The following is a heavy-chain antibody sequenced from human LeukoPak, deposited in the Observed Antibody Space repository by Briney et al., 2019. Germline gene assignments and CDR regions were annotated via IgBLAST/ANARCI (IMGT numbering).Heavy chain of an antibody. D-gene: IGHD6-19*01. CDR2: INHSGST. J-gene: IGHJ4*02. CDR1: GGSFSGYY. V-gene: IGHV4-34*01. Sequence: SETLSLTCAVYGGSFSGYYWSWIRQPPGKGLEWIGEINHSGSTNYNPSLKSRVTISVDTSKNQRSLKLSSVTAADTAVYYCARQQDVAGTRVDYWGQGTLVTVSS. CDR3: ARQQDVAGTRVDY.